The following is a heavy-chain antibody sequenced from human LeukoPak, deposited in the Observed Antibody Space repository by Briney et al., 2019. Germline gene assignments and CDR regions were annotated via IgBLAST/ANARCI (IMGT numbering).Heavy chain of an antibody. CDR3: ARDLTIAAAGTFGY. CDR2: ISASNGNS. D-gene: IGHD6-13*01. J-gene: IGHJ4*02. V-gene: IGHV1-18*03. CDR1: DYTFSIYG. Sequence: GASVKVSCKASDYTFSIYGVTWLRQAPGQGLECMPWISASNGNSLYSQTLQGRVTMTTGTSTSTAYMELRSLRSDDMAVFSCARDLTIAAAGTFGYWGQGTLVSVSS.